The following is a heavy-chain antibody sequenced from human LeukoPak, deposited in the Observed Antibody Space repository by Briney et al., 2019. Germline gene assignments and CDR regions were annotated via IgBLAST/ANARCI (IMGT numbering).Heavy chain of an antibody. Sequence: GGSLRLSCAASGFSLSNYGMHWVRQAPGKGLEWVAALLYDGNTKHYADSVKGRFTISRDISKNTFYLQMNSLTAEDTAVYYYARDHRPEIQYYYMDVWGKGTTVAVSS. CDR2: LLYDGNTK. J-gene: IGHJ6*03. CDR3: ARDHRPEIQYYYMDV. D-gene: IGHD1-14*01. V-gene: IGHV3-33*01. CDR1: GFSLSNYG.